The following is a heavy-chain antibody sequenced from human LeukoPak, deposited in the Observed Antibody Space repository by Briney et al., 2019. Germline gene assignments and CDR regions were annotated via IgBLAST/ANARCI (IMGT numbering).Heavy chain of an antibody. Sequence: ASVEVSCKASGYTFTSYAMNWVRQAPGQGLELMGWINTNTGIPTYAQGFAGRFVFSLDTSVTTAYLQITSLKAEDTAVYYCARDLVSAGFDIWGQGTMVTVSS. V-gene: IGHV7-4-1*02. CDR2: INTNTGIP. CDR3: ARDLVSAGFDI. D-gene: IGHD6-6*01. CDR1: GYTFTSYA. J-gene: IGHJ3*02.